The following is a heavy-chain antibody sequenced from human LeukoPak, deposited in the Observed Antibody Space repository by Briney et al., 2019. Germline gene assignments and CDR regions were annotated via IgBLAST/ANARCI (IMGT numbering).Heavy chain of an antibody. J-gene: IGHJ4*02. CDR1: GGSLSSYY. D-gene: IGHD3-22*01. CDR2: IYYSGGT. V-gene: IGHV4-59*08. Sequence: SETLSLTCTVSGGSLSSYYWSWIRQPPGKGLEWIGYIYYSGGTNYNPSLKSRVTISVDTSKNQFSLKLSSVTAADTAVYYCVVVYDSSGYYLDYWGQGTLVTVSS. CDR3: VVVYDSSGYYLDY.